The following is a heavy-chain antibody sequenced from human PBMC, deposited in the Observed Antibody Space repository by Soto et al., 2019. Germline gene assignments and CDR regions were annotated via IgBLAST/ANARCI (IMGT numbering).Heavy chain of an antibody. V-gene: IGHV1-3*01. CDR3: ARLYYDILTGYPSLDY. CDR1: GYTFTSYA. D-gene: IGHD3-9*01. CDR2: INAGNGNT. Sequence: GXSVKVSCKASGYTFTSYAMHWVRQAPGQRLEWMGWINAGNGNTKYSQRFQGRVTITRDTSASTAYMELSSLRSEDTAVYYCARLYYDILTGYPSLDYWGQGTLVTVSS. J-gene: IGHJ4*02.